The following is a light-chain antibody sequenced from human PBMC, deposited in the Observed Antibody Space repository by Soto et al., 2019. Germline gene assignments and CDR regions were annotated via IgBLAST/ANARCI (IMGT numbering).Light chain of an antibody. CDR2: DAS. CDR3: QQRSNS. Sequence: EIVLTQSPATLSLSPGERATLSCRASQSVSSYLAWYQQKPGQAPRLLIYDASNRATGIPARFSGSGSGTDFTLTISSLEPEHFAVYYCQQRSNSFGGGTQVEIK. J-gene: IGKJ4*01. CDR1: QSVSSY. V-gene: IGKV3-11*01.